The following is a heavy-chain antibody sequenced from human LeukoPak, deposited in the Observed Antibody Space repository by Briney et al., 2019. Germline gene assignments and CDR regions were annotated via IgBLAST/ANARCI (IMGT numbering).Heavy chain of an antibody. J-gene: IGHJ6*02. Sequence: SSETLSLTCTVSGVSISSYYWSWIRQPPGKGLEWIGYIYYSGSTNYNPSLKSRVTISVDTSKNQFSLKLSSVTAADTAVYYCARHQGELRFYYYGMDVWGQGTRVTVSS. CDR3: ARHQGELRFYYYGMDV. CDR2: IYYSGST. D-gene: IGHD1-26*01. V-gene: IGHV4-59*08. CDR1: GVSISSYY.